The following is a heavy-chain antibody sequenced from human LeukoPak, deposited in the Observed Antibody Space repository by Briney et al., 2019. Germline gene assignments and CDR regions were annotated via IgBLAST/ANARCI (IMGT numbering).Heavy chain of an antibody. Sequence: PGRSLRLSCAASGFTFSSYGMHWVRQAPGKGLEWVAVIWNDGSNKYYADSVKGRFTISRDNSKNTLYLQMNSLRAEDTAVYYCARAGTAARYYYYYMDVWGKGTTVTVSS. CDR2: IWNDGSNK. CDR3: ARAGTAARYYYYYMDV. D-gene: IGHD6-6*01. CDR1: GFTFSSYG. V-gene: IGHV3-33*01. J-gene: IGHJ6*03.